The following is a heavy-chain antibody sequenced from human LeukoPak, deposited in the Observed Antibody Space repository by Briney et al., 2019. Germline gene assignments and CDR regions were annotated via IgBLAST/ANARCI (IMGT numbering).Heavy chain of an antibody. J-gene: IGHJ4*02. CDR1: GGSMSSDY. D-gene: IGHD1-26*01. V-gene: IGHV4-59*08. CDR2: MYGNGGT. CDR3: TRQTAKKWDLPGSFDS. Sequence: SETLSLTCRVSGGSMSSDYWSWIRQTPGKRLEWIGRMYGNGGTNYSPSLQSRVTMSVDTSTRRLSLRLNSVTAADTAVYYCTRQTAKKWDLPGSFDSWGQGILVIVSS.